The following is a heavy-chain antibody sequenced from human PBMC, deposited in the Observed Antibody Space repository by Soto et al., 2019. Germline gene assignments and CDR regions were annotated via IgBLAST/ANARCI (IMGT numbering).Heavy chain of an antibody. V-gene: IGHV4-59*01. Sequence: SETLCLTCTVSGGSISSYYWSWIRQPPGKGLEWIGYIYYSGSTNYNPSLKSRVTISVDTSKNQFSLKLSSVTAADTAVYYCARGDIWFGELSNFDYWGQGTLVTVS. J-gene: IGHJ4*02. D-gene: IGHD3-10*01. CDR1: GGSISSYY. CDR3: ARGDIWFGELSNFDY. CDR2: IYYSGST.